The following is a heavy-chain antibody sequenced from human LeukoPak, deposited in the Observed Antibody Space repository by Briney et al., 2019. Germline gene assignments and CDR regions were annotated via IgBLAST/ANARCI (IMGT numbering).Heavy chain of an antibody. Sequence: SETLSLTCAVYGGSFSGYYWSWIRQPPGKGLEWIGEINHSGSTNYNPFLKSRVTISVDTSKNQFSLKLSSVTAADTAVYYCARGWAVAGTGYFQHWGQGTLVTVSS. CDR3: ARGWAVAGTGYFQH. CDR1: GGSFSGYY. V-gene: IGHV4-34*01. J-gene: IGHJ1*01. CDR2: INHSGST. D-gene: IGHD6-19*01.